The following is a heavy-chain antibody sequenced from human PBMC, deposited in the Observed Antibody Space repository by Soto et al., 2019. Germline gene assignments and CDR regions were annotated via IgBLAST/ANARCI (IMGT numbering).Heavy chain of an antibody. CDR2: INHSGST. J-gene: IGHJ6*02. V-gene: IGHV4-34*01. CDR1: GGSFSGYY. Sequence: SETLSLTCAVYGGSFSGYYWSWIRQPPGKGLEWIGEINHSGSTNYNPSLKSRVTISVDTSKNQSSLKLSSVTAADTAVYYCARDWYYYYYGMDVWGQGTTVTVSS. CDR3: ARDWYYYYYGMDV.